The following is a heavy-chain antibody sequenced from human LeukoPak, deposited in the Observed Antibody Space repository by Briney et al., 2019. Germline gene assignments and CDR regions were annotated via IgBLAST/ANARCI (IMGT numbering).Heavy chain of an antibody. CDR2: IIPIFGTA. D-gene: IGHD2-15*01. Sequence: SVKVSCKASGGTFSSYAISWVRQAPGQGLEWMGGIIPIFGTANYAQKFQGRVTITTDESTSTAYMELSSLRSEDTAVYYCASYKCSGGSCYLDYWGQGTLVTVSS. V-gene: IGHV1-69*05. CDR3: ASYKCSGGSCYLDY. J-gene: IGHJ4*02. CDR1: GGTFSSYA.